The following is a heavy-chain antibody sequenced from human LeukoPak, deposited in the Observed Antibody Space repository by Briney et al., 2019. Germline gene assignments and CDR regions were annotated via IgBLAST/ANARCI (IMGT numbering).Heavy chain of an antibody. CDR2: ISSSSSYI. D-gene: IGHD4-17*01. V-gene: IGHV3-21*01. Sequence: GGSLRLSCAASGFTFSNAWMSWVRQAPGKGLEWVSSISSSSSYIYYADSVKGRFTISRDNAKNSLYLQMNSLRAEDTAVYYCARSPEYYGDYPDHNWFDPWGQGTLVTVSS. J-gene: IGHJ5*02. CDR3: ARSPEYYGDYPDHNWFDP. CDR1: GFTFSNAW.